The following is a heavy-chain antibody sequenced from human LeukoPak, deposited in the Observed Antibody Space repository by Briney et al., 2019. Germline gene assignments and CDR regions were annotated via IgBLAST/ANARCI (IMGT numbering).Heavy chain of an antibody. Sequence: SVKVSCKASGGNFSTFSISWVRQAPGQGLEWMGGIIPLFDTPNYIQKFRGRVLITADTPSATAYLELPRLTLDDTAVYYCARLGIEVDDWGQGTLVTVSS. CDR1: GGNFSTFS. V-gene: IGHV1-69*06. D-gene: IGHD2-21*01. CDR3: ARLGIEVDD. J-gene: IGHJ4*02. CDR2: IIPLFDTP.